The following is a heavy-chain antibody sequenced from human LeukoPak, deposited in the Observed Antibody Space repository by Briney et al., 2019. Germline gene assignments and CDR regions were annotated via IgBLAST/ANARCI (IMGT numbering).Heavy chain of an antibody. CDR2: INNSGST. CDR1: GASFSDSY. D-gene: IGHD3-16*01. Sequence: SETLSLTCAVYGASFSDSYWSWIRQSPEKGLEWIGEINNSGSTSYNPSLNSRVVMSVDRSKNQFSLRLTSVTAADTAVYYCARGRYGPRLGNWGQGTLVTVSS. V-gene: IGHV4-34*01. CDR3: ARGRYGPRLGN. J-gene: IGHJ4*02.